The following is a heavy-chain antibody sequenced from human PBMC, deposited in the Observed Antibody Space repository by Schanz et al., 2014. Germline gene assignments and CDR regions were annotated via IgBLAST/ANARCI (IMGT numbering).Heavy chain of an antibody. Sequence: EVQLVESGGGFVQPGGSLRLSCAVSGFSVSTNYMSWVRQAPGKGLEWVSSIYINSGSTNYADSVKGRFIISRDSSKNTLFLQMNSLRAEDTAVYFCARDEGRDGYNLAFDVWGQGTLVTVSS. J-gene: IGHJ3*01. CDR3: ARDEGRDGYNLAFDV. CDR1: GFSVSTNY. V-gene: IGHV3-53*01. D-gene: IGHD5-12*01. CDR2: IYINSGST.